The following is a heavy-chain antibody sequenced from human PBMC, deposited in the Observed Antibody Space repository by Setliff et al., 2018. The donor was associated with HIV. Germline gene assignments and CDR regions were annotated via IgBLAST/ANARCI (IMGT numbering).Heavy chain of an antibody. D-gene: IGHD6-25*01. Sequence: SETLSLTCTVSNGSITSSNWWTWVRQPPGKGLEWIGEVYPGGSVNYSPSLRSRVTMSIDKAKKQFFLRLTTVTAADTAVYYCASEAADWGQGTLVTVSS. CDR1: NGSITSSNW. CDR3: ASEAAD. J-gene: IGHJ4*02. CDR2: VYPGGSV. V-gene: IGHV4-4*02.